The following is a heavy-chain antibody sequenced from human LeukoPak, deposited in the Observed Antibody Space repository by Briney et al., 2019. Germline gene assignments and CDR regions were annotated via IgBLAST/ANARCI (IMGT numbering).Heavy chain of an antibody. D-gene: IGHD3-10*01. Sequence: GGSLRLSCAASGFTFSSYGMHWVRQAPGQGLEWVAVISYDGSNKYYADSVKGRFTISRDNSKNTLYLQMNSLRAEDTAVYYCAKEGSGSYCPFDYWGQGTLVTVSS. CDR3: AKEGSGSYCPFDY. V-gene: IGHV3-30*18. CDR1: GFTFSSYG. CDR2: ISYDGSNK. J-gene: IGHJ4*02.